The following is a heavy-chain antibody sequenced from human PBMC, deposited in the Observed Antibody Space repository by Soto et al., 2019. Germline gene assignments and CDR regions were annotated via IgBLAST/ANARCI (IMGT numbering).Heavy chain of an antibody. D-gene: IGHD5-18*01. Sequence: ETLSLTCAVYGGSFSGYYWSWIRQPPGKGLEWNGEINHSGSTNYNPSFKSRVTISVDTSKNQFSLKLSSVTAADTAVYYCARDQSNRRGYSYADVQNFDYWGQGTLVTVSS. V-gene: IGHV4-34*01. J-gene: IGHJ4*02. CDR1: GGSFSGYY. CDR2: INHSGST. CDR3: ARDQSNRRGYSYADVQNFDY.